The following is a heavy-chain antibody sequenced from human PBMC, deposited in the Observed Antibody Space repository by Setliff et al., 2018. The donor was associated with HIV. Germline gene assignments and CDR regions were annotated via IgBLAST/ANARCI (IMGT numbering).Heavy chain of an antibody. Sequence: ASVMVSCKASGYTFTSYGISWVRQAPGQGLEWMGWISAYNGNTNYAEQVQGRVTMTRDTSTSTAYMELRSLRSDDTAVYYCARVPGDYGDNPIDYWGQGTLVTVSS. D-gene: IGHD4-17*01. V-gene: IGHV1-18*01. J-gene: IGHJ4*02. CDR1: GYTFTSYG. CDR2: ISAYNGNT. CDR3: ARVPGDYGDNPIDY.